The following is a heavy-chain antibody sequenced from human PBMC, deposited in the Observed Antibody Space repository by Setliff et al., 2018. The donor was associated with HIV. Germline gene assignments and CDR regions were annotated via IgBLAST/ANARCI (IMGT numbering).Heavy chain of an antibody. D-gene: IGHD1-1*01. CDR2: INHSGST. V-gene: IGHV4-34*01. CDR1: GGSLSDYY. CDR3: ARQLSNSFDY. J-gene: IGHJ4*02. Sequence: SETLSLTCGVYGGSLSDYYWNWIRQPPGKGLEWIAEINHSGSTNYNPSLKSRVTISVDTSKNQFSLKLSSVTAADTAVYYCARQLSNSFDYWGQGTLVTVSS.